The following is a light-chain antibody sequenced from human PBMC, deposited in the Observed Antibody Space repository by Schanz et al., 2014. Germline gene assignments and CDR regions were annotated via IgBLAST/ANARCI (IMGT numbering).Light chain of an antibody. Sequence: DLQMTQSPSTLSTFAGDSVTITCRASQSLGTWLAWYHQKPGKAPKALIYDASTLGSGVPARFSGSGSGTEFTLTISSLQPDDFATYYCQQYNSYSSYTFGQGTKLEIK. CDR3: QQYNSYSSYT. V-gene: IGKV1-5*01. CDR1: QSLGTW. CDR2: DAS. J-gene: IGKJ2*01.